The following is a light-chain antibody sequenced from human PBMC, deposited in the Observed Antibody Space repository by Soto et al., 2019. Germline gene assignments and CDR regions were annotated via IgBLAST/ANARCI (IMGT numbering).Light chain of an antibody. CDR1: SSDIGAYKY. CDR2: EVS. V-gene: IGLV2-14*01. Sequence: QSALTQPASVSGSPGQSVTISCTGTSSDIGAYKYVSWYQYHPGNSPRLIIYEVSNRPSGISNRFSASKSGNTASLTISGLQAEDEADYYCCSYRSTSTLVFGGGTKLTVL. CDR3: CSYRSTSTLV. J-gene: IGLJ2*01.